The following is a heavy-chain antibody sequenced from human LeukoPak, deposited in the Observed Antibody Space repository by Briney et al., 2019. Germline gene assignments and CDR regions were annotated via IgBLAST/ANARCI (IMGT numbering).Heavy chain of an antibody. Sequence: SGGSLRLSCAASGFTFSSYAMSWFRQAPGKGLEWVATVSDSGGSTYYADSVKGRFTISRDNSKNTVYLQMNSLSAEDTAVYYCARQGMKIVVITALPDYYFDYWGQGTLVTVSS. CDR1: GFTFSSYA. CDR3: ARQGMKIVVITALPDYYFDY. J-gene: IGHJ4*02. D-gene: IGHD3-22*01. CDR2: VSDSGGST. V-gene: IGHV3-23*01.